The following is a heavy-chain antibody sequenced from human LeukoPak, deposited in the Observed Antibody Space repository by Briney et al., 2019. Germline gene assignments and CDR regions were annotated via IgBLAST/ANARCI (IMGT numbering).Heavy chain of an antibody. CDR2: ISGSGGST. CDR3: AKANWNDRYFDY. Sequence: PGGSLRLSCAASGFTFSSYAMSWVRQAPGKGLEWVSAISGSGGSTYYADSVKGRFTISRDNSKNALYLQMNSLRAEDTAVYYCAKANWNDRYFDYWGQGTLVTVSS. CDR1: GFTFSSYA. V-gene: IGHV3-23*01. J-gene: IGHJ4*02. D-gene: IGHD1-1*01.